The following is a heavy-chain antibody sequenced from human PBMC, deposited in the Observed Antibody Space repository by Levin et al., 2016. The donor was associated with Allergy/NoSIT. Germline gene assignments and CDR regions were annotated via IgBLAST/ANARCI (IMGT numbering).Heavy chain of an antibody. D-gene: IGHD2-8*02. J-gene: IGHJ3*02. CDR3: ARGLLSWWYAFDI. V-gene: IGHV4-34*01. Sequence: SETLSLTCGVYGGSFSGSYLTWIRQPPGKGLEWIGEINHSGGTNFNPSLESRVTISIDMSNYQFSLTLNSVTAADTAVYYCARGLLSWWYAFDIWGQGTMVTVSS. CDR1: GGSFSGSY. CDR2: INHSGGT.